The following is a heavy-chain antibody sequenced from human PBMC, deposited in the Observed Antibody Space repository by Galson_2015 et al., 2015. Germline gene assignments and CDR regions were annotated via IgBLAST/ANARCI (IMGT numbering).Heavy chain of an antibody. D-gene: IGHD2-8*02. V-gene: IGHV3-30*03. CDR1: RFTISTYG. CDR3: AREVATDSGVCCRIDY. J-gene: IGHJ4*02. CDR2: ISYDGSNK. Sequence: SLRLSCAASRFTISTYGMHWVRQAPGKGLQWVAVISYDGSNKYYADSVKGRFTIARDNSKNTLYLQMNSLRAEDTAIYYCAREVATDSGVCCRIDYWGQGTLVTVSS.